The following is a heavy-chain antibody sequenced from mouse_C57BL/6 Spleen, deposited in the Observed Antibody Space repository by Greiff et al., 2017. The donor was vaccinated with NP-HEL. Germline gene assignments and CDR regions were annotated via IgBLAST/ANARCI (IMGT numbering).Heavy chain of an antibody. V-gene: IGHV1-39*01. CDR2: INPNYGTT. CDR1: GYSFTDYN. J-gene: IGHJ3*01. Sequence: VHVKQSGPELVKPGASVKISCKASGYSFTDYNMNWVKQSNGKSLEWIGVINPNYGTTSYNQKFKGKATLTVDQSSSTAYMQLNSLTSEDSAVYYCARTDYYGSSERFFAYWGQGTLVTVSA. D-gene: IGHD1-1*01. CDR3: ARTDYYGSSERFFAY.